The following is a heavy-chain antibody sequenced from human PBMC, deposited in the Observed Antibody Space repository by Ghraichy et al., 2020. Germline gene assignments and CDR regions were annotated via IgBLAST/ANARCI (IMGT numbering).Heavy chain of an antibody. CDR1: GFTVSSNY. CDR3: ARVERSVTVVVFDY. Sequence: GESLNISCAASGFTVSSNYMSWVRQAPGKGLEWVSVIYSGGSTYYADSVKGRFTISRDNSKNTLYLQMNSLRAEDTAVYYCARVERSVTVVVFDYWGQGTLVTVSS. J-gene: IGHJ4*02. D-gene: IGHD1-1*01. CDR2: IYSGGST. V-gene: IGHV3-53*01.